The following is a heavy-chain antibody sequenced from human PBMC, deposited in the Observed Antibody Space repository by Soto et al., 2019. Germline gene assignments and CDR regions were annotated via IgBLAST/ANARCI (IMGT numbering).Heavy chain of an antibody. Sequence: SETLSLTCTVSGGSISSGGYYWSWIRQHPGKGLEWIGYIYYSGSTYYNPSLKSRVTISVDTSKNQFSLKLSSVTAADTAVYYCARARIYDSSGYYYTAAFDIWGQGTMVTVS. D-gene: IGHD3-22*01. J-gene: IGHJ3*02. V-gene: IGHV4-31*03. CDR2: IYYSGST. CDR3: ARARIYDSSGYYYTAAFDI. CDR1: GGSISSGGYY.